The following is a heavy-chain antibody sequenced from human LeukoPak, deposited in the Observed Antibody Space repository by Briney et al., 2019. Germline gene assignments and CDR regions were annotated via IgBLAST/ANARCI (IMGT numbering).Heavy chain of an antibody. D-gene: IGHD6-6*01. V-gene: IGHV4-59*08. CDR2: IYYTGST. CDR3: ARHRAYSSSSPFDY. Sequence: PSETLSLTCSVSGGSISSLYWSWIRQPPGKGPEWIGYIYYTGSTNYNPSLKSRVTMFVDMSKNQFSLRLSSVTAADTAVYYCARHRAYSSSSPFDYWGQGTLATVSS. CDR1: GGSISSLY. J-gene: IGHJ4*02.